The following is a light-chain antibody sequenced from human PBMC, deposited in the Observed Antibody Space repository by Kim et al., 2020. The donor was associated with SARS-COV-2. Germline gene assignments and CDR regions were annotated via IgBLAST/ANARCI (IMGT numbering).Light chain of an antibody. Sequence: VLTQSPGTLSLSPGERATLSCRASQSINNNYLAWYQQKPGQAPRLLIYGISKRATGIPDRFSGSGSGTDFTLTISRLEPGDFVVYYCQYYDRSLSTFGQGTKLEI. CDR1: QSINNNY. CDR3: QYYDRSLST. J-gene: IGKJ2*01. CDR2: GIS. V-gene: IGKV3-20*01.